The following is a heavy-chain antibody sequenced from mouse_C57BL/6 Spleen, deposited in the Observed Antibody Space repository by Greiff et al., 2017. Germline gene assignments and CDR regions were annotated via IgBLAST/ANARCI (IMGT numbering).Heavy chain of an antibody. J-gene: IGHJ2*01. V-gene: IGHV1-80*01. CDR3: ARSYGNSDY. D-gene: IGHD2-1*01. Sequence: QVQLQQSGAELVKPGASVKISCKASGYAFSSYWMNWVKQRPGKGLEWIGQISPGDGDTNYNGKFKGKATLTADKASSTAYMHLSSLASDDSSVYFCARSYGNSDYWGQGTTLTVSS. CDR1: GYAFSSYW. CDR2: ISPGDGDT.